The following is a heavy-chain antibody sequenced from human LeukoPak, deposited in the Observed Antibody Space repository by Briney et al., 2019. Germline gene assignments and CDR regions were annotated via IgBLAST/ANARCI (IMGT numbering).Heavy chain of an antibody. J-gene: IGHJ4*02. CDR2: INPGGSSI. D-gene: IGHD3-10*01. CDR1: GFTFSSYW. CDR3: AKGRPITMVRGVLFDY. Sequence: PGGSLRLSCAASGFTFSSYWMHWVRQVPGKGLVWVARINPGGSSITYADSVKGRFTISRDNAKNTLYLQMNSLRAEDTAVYYCAKGRPITMVRGVLFDYWGQGTLVTVSS. V-gene: IGHV3-74*01.